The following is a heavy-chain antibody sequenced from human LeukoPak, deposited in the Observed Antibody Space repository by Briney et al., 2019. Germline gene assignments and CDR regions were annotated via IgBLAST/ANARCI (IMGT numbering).Heavy chain of an antibody. CDR1: GFTFSSYW. V-gene: IGHV3-7*01. J-gene: IGHJ4*02. CDR2: IKHDGSEK. D-gene: IGHD3-3*01. CDR3: ATDRGWRTSGYYLYYFEY. Sequence: QPGGSLRLSCAASGFTFSSYWMNWARQAPGKGLEWVASIKHDGSEKYYVDSVRGRFTISRDNTKNLLYLQMSSLRAEDTAVYYCATDRGWRTSGYYLYYFEYWGQGTLVTFSS.